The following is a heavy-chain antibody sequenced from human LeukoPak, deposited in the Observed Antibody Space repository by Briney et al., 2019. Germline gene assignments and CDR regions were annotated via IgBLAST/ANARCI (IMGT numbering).Heavy chain of an antibody. D-gene: IGHD6-19*01. CDR2: ISGYNAHT. CDR3: ARDRDLGAVAGTFDY. CDR1: GYRFTRYG. J-gene: IGHJ4*02. Sequence: ASVRVSFKASGYRFTRYGISWVRRAPGQGLEWMAWISGYNAHTKYAQKLQGRVSLTTDTSTSTAYMELRSLRSDDTAVYYCARDRDLGAVAGTFDYWGQGTLVTVSS. V-gene: IGHV1-18*01.